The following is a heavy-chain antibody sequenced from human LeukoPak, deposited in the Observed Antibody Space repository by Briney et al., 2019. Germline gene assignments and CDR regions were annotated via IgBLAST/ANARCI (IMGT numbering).Heavy chain of an antibody. D-gene: IGHD6-6*01. V-gene: IGHV3-21*01. CDR2: ISSSSSYM. CDR1: GFTFSSYS. CDR3: ARAGEYSSSYSLDY. J-gene: IGHJ4*02. Sequence: PGGSLRLSCAASGFTFSSYSMNWVRQAPGKGLEWVSSISSSSSYMYYADSVKGRFTISRDNAKNSLYLQMNSLRAEDTAVYYCARAGEYSSSYSLDYWGQGTLVTVSS.